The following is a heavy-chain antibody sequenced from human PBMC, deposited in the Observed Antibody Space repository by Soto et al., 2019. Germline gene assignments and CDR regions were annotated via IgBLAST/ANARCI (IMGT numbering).Heavy chain of an antibody. Sequence: PSETLSLTCTVSGGSVSSGSYYWSWIRQPPGKGLEWIGYIYYSGSTNYNPSLKSRVTISVDTSKNQFSLKLSSVTAADTAVYYCARSRWTGYYYYGMDVWGQGTTVTVSS. D-gene: IGHD3-3*01. J-gene: IGHJ6*02. CDR3: ARSRWTGYYYYGMDV. V-gene: IGHV4-61*01. CDR1: GGSVSSGSYY. CDR2: IYYSGST.